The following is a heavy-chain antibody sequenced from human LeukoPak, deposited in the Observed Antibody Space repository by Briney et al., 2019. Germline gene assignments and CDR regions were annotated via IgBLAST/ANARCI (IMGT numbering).Heavy chain of an antibody. CDR3: ARVQRGYCSSTSCHYFDF. V-gene: IGHV3-21*01. D-gene: IGHD2-2*01. CDR1: GFTFSTYS. CDR2: ISISSSSI. Sequence: AGGSLRLSCAASGFTFSTYSMNWVRQAPGKGLEWVSSISISSSSIYYADSMKGRFTISRDNAKNSLYLQMNSLRAEDTAVYYCARVQRGYCSSTSCHYFDFWGQGTLVTVSS. J-gene: IGHJ4*02.